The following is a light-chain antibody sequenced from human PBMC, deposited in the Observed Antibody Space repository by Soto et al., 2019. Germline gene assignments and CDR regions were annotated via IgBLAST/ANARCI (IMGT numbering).Light chain of an antibody. CDR3: QSYDSSLSGVV. CDR1: SSNIGAGYD. V-gene: IGLV1-40*01. Sequence: QSVLTQPPSVSGAPGQRVTISCTGSSSNIGAGYDVHWYQQLPGTAPKLLIYHNSNRPSGVPDRFSGSKSGTSVSLAITGLQAEDEADYYCQSYDSSLSGVVFGGGTKLTVL. J-gene: IGLJ2*01. CDR2: HNS.